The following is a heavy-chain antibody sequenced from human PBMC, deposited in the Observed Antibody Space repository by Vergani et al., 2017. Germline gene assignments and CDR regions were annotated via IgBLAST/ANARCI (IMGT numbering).Heavy chain of an antibody. D-gene: IGHD5-12*01. CDR2: IFSNGAK. Sequence: QVTLKESGPVVVKPTETLTLTCTVSGFSLTNPTLGVSWIRQSPEKALEWLAHIFSNGAKSYTTSLRSRLTISRDTSKSQVVLTMTNMDPVDTATYYCARIRRRGRSGYDIFDFWGQGILVTVAS. CDR1: GFSLTNPTLG. CDR3: ARIRRRGRSGYDIFDF. J-gene: IGHJ4*02. V-gene: IGHV2-26*01.